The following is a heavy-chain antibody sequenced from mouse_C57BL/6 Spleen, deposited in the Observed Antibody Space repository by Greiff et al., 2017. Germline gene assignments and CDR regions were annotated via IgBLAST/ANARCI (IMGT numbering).Heavy chain of an antibody. V-gene: IGHV1-82*01. J-gene: IGHJ4*01. CDR1: VYAFSSSW. CDR3: ARDDGSFMDY. Sequence: VQLQQSGPELVKPGASVKISCKASVYAFSSSWMNWVKPRPGQGLEWIGRIYPGDGDTNYNGKFKGKATLTADKSSSTAYMQLSSLTSEDSAVYFCARDDGSFMDYWGQGTSVTVSS. D-gene: IGHD2-3*01. CDR2: IYPGDGDT.